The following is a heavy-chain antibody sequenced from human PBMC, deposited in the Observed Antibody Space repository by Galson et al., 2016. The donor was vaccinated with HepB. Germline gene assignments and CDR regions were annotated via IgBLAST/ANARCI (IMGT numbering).Heavy chain of an antibody. CDR2: IYSSGST. Sequence: SETLSLTCTVSAGSISSSSYYWGWIRQPPGKGLEWIANIYSSGSTYYNPSLESRVTIPVDTSKNQFSLKLSSVTAADTGVYYCARGSSGWYSPFDYWGQGSLVTVSS. D-gene: IGHD6-19*01. J-gene: IGHJ4*02. CDR1: AGSISSSSYY. V-gene: IGHV4-39*07. CDR3: ARGSSGWYSPFDY.